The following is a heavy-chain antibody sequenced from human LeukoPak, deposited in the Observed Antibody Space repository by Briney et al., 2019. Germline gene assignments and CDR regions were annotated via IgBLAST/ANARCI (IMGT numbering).Heavy chain of an antibody. V-gene: IGHV4-34*01. J-gene: IGHJ4*02. CDR3: ASRSWMGNGSGRPSPFDY. CDR1: GVSFSGYY. D-gene: IGHD3-10*01. CDR2: INHSGST. Sequence: SETLSLTCAVYGVSFSGYYWSWIRQPPGKGLEWIGEINHSGSTNYNPSLKSRVTISVDTSKNQFSLTLSSVTAADTAVYYCASRSWMGNGSGRPSPFDYWGQGTLVTVSS.